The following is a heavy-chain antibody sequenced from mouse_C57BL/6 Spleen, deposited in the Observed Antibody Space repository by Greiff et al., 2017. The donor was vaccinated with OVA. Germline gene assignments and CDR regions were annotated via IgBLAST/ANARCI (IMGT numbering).Heavy chain of an antibody. V-gene: IGHV1-66*01. CDR2: IYPGSGNT. J-gene: IGHJ3*01. Sequence: QVQLKQSGPELVKPGASVKISCKASGYSFTSYYIHWVKQRPGQGLEWIGWIYPGSGNTKYNEKFKGKATLTADTSSSTAYMQLSSLTSEDSAVYYCARGDYDYDVRFAYWGQGTLVTVSA. CDR1: GYSFTSYY. D-gene: IGHD2-4*01. CDR3: ARGDYDYDVRFAY.